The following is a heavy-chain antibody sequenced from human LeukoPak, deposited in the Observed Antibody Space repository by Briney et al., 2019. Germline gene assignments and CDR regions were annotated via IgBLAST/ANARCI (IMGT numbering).Heavy chain of an antibody. CDR3: ARARDGPYYYCGMDV. J-gene: IGHJ6*04. D-gene: IGHD5-24*01. V-gene: IGHV4-59*01. CDR2: IYYSGST. CDR1: GGSISSYY. Sequence: SETLSLTCTVSGGSISSYYWSWIRQPPGKGLEWIGYIYYSGSTNYNPSLKSRVTISVDTSKNQFSLKLSSVTAADTAVYYCARARDGPYYYCGMDVWGKGTTVTVSS.